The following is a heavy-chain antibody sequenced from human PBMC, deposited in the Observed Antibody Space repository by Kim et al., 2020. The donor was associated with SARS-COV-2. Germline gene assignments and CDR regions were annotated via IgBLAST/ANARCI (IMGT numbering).Heavy chain of an antibody. D-gene: IGHD3-10*01. CDR3: ARGPRTNYYGSGSYRDYYYYGMDV. Sequence: GGSLRLSCAASGFTFSSYAMHWVRQAPGKGLEWVAVISYDGSNKYYADSVKGRFTISRDNSKNTLYLQMNSLRAEDTAVYYCARGPRTNYYGSGSYRDYYYYGMDVWGQGTTVTVSS. CDR2: ISYDGSNK. J-gene: IGHJ6*02. CDR1: GFTFSSYA. V-gene: IGHV3-30*04.